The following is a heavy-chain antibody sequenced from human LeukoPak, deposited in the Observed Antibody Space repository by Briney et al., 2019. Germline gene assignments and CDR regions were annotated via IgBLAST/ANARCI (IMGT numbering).Heavy chain of an antibody. Sequence: GGSLRLSCAASGSTVSSNYMSWVRQAPGKGLEWVSVIYSGGSTYYADSVKGRFTISRDNSKNTLYLQMNSLRAEDTAVYYCARESGSYYGFDYWGQGTLVTVSS. CDR1: GSTVSSNY. J-gene: IGHJ4*02. CDR2: IYSGGST. CDR3: ARESGSYYGFDY. V-gene: IGHV3-66*01. D-gene: IGHD1-26*01.